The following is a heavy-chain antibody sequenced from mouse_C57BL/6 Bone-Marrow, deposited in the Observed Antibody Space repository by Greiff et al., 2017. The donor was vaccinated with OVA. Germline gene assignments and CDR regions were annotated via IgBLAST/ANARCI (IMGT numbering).Heavy chain of an antibody. V-gene: IGHV2-9-1*01. D-gene: IGHD2-5*01. J-gene: IGHJ2*01. CDR3: ARSSSNYFIYFDY. Sequence: VQRVESGPGLVAPSQSLSITCTVSGFSLTSYAISWVRQPPGKGLEWLGVIWTGGGTNYNSALKSRLSISKDNSKSQVFLKMNSLQTDDTARYYCARSSSNYFIYFDYWGQGTTLTVSS. CDR2: IWTGGGT. CDR1: GFSLTSYA.